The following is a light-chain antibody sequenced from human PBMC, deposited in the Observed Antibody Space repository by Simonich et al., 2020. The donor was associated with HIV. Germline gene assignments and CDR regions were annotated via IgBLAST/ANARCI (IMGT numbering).Light chain of an antibody. CDR3: QVWDTSSDHPRV. CDR1: NIGGKI. J-gene: IGLJ2*01. CDR2: EDK. Sequence: SYVLTQPPSVSVAPGKTARFTCGGNNIGGKIVPWYQQKPGQAPVLVVNEDKRRPSGIPERFSGSNSGNTATLTISRVEAGDEADYYCQVWDTSSDHPRVFGGGTKLTVL. V-gene: IGLV3-21*03.